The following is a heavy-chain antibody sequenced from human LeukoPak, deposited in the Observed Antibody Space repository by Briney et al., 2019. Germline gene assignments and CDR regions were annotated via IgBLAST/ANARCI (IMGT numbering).Heavy chain of an antibody. CDR3: ARGNVYYYDSSGYYPSYNWFDP. D-gene: IGHD3-22*01. V-gene: IGHV1-69*06. J-gene: IGHJ5*02. CDR2: IIPIFGTA. CDR1: GGTFSSYA. Sequence: SVKVSCKASGGTFSSYAISWVRQAPGPGLEWMGGIIPIFGTANYAQKFQGRVTITADKSTSTAYMELSSLRSEDTAVYYCARGNVYYYDSSGYYPSYNWFDPWGQGTLVTVSS.